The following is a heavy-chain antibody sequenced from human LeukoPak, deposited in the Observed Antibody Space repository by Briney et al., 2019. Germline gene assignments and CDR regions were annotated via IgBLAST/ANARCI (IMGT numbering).Heavy chain of an antibody. Sequence: SESLSLTCTVSGDSISSYYWSWIRQPPGKGLEWIGYIYHSGSTNYNPSLKSRVTISADTSKDQFSLKLASVTAADTAVYYCATGYSSTWYYFDYWGQGTLVTVSS. CDR1: GDSISSYY. D-gene: IGHD6-13*01. V-gene: IGHV4-59*01. CDR2: IYHSGST. CDR3: ATGYSSTWYYFDY. J-gene: IGHJ4*02.